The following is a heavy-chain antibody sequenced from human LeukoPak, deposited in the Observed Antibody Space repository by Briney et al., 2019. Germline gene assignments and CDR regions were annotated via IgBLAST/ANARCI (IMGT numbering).Heavy chain of an antibody. CDR3: AKASYQLPRGLWSGLDY. Sequence: PGGSLRLSCAASGFTFSSYAMSWVRQAPGKGLEWVSAISGSGGSTYYADSVKGRFTISRDNSKNTLYLQMNSLRAEDTAVYYCAKASYQLPRGLWSGLDYWGQGTLVTVSS. D-gene: IGHD2-2*01. CDR2: ISGSGGST. CDR1: GFTFSSYA. J-gene: IGHJ4*02. V-gene: IGHV3-23*01.